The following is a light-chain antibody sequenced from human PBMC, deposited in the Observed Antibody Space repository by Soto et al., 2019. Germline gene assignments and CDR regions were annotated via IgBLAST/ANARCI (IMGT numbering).Light chain of an antibody. V-gene: IGKV3-11*01. J-gene: IGKJ4*01. CDR2: DAS. CDR1: QSVSSY. Sequence: EIVLTQSPATLSLSPGERATLSCRASQSVSSYLARYQHKPGQAPRLLIYDASNMATGIPAMFSGSGSGTVFTLTISSLEPEVFEVYYCQQLSTGLGLTFGKGTKVEIK. CDR3: QQLSTGLGLT.